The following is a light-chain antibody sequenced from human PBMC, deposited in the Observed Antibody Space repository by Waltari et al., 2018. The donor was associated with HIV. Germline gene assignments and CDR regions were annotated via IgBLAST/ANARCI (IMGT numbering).Light chain of an antibody. V-gene: IGKV4-1*01. Sequence: DIVMTQSPDSLAVTLGASDTLNCESSQSVVCRPNDNNYLALYQQTARQPPMLLHYSASTRESAVPDRSSGSASGADFTLTSSSLQDEDVVDYYYQQYYRTPLTFGGGTKVEIK. CDR3: QQYYRTPLT. CDR1: QSVVCRPNDNNY. CDR2: SAS. J-gene: IGKJ4*01.